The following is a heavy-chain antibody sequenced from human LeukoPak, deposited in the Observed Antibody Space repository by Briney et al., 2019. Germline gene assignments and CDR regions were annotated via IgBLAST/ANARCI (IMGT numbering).Heavy chain of an antibody. CDR1: GFTFSSYA. CDR3: VTDGENLLVRAIDY. CDR2: ISGSGGST. Sequence: PGGSLRLSCAASGFTFSSYAISWVRQAPGKGLEWVSAISGSGGSTYYADSVKGRFTISRDNAKNSLYLQMNRLKDEETAVYCCVTDGENLLVRAIDYWGQGTLVTVSS. J-gene: IGHJ4*02. V-gene: IGHV3-23*01. D-gene: IGHD3-10*01.